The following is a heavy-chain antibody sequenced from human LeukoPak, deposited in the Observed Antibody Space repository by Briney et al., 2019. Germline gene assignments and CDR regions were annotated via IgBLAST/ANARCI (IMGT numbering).Heavy chain of an antibody. V-gene: IGHV3-23*01. CDR1: GFTFSSYA. J-gene: IGHJ3*02. D-gene: IGHD3-3*01. CDR2: ISGSGGST. Sequence: GGSLRLSCAASGFTFSSYAMSWVRQAPGKGLEWVSAISGSGGSTYYADSVKGRFTISRDNSKNTLYLQMNSLRAEDTAVYYCAKDYHRITIFGVVITNRNAFDIWGQGTMVTVSS. CDR3: AKDYHRITIFGVVITNRNAFDI.